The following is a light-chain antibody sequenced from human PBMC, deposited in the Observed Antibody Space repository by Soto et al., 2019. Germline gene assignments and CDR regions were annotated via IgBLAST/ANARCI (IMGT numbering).Light chain of an antibody. V-gene: IGKV3-20*01. Sequence: EIVLMQSPGTLSLSPWERATLSCRASQSISSNYLAWYQQKPGQAPRLLIDGASSRATGIPDRFSGSGSGTDFTLTISRLEPEDFAVYYCQRYGSSPPLTFGGGTKVEIK. CDR2: GAS. CDR1: QSISSNY. J-gene: IGKJ4*01. CDR3: QRYGSSPPLT.